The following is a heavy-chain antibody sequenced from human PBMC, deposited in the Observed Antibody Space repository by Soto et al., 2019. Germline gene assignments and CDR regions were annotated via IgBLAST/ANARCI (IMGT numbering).Heavy chain of an antibody. Sequence: ASVKVSCKASGYTFTSYYMHWVRQAPGQGLEWMGIINPSGGSTSYAQKFQGRVTMTRDTSTSTVYMELSSLRSEDTAVYYCARGSGIAAAGSPYYFDYWGQGTLVTVS. CDR3: ARGSGIAAAGSPYYFDY. V-gene: IGHV1-46*01. J-gene: IGHJ4*02. CDR2: INPSGGST. D-gene: IGHD6-13*01. CDR1: GYTFTSYY.